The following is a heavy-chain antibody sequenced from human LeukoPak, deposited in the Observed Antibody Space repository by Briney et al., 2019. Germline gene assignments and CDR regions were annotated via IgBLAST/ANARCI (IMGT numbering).Heavy chain of an antibody. J-gene: IGHJ4*02. Sequence: ASVKVSCKASGYTFTGYYMHWVRQAPGQGLEWMGWINPNSGGTNYAQKFQGRVTMTRDTSISTAYMELSRLRSDDTAVYYCARAYGYSGYDWGYWGQGTLVTVSS. CDR3: ARAYGYSGYDWGY. V-gene: IGHV1-2*02. CDR1: GYTFTGYY. CDR2: INPNSGGT. D-gene: IGHD5-12*01.